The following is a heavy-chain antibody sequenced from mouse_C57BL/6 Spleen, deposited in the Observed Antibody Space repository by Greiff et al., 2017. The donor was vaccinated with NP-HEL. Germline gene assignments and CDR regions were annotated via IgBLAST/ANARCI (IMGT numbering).Heavy chain of an antibody. CDR3: TRSGYGNYSDY. D-gene: IGHD2-1*01. J-gene: IGHJ2*01. Sequence: QVQLQQSGADLVRPGASVTLSCKASGYTFTDYEMHWVKQTPVHGLEWIGAIDPETGGTAYNQKFKGKAILTADKSSSTAYMELRSLTSEDSAVYYCTRSGYGNYSDYWGQGTTLTVSS. CDR1: GYTFTDYE. CDR2: IDPETGGT. V-gene: IGHV1-15*01.